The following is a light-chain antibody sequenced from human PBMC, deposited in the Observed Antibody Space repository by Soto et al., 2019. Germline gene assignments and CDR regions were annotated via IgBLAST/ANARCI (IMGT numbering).Light chain of an antibody. CDR3: SSYAGGNNLV. J-gene: IGLJ1*01. CDR2: EVS. CDR1: SSDVGGYNY. Sequence: QSALTQPPSASGSPGQSVTISCTGTSSDVGGYNYVSWYQQHPGKAPKLMIYEVSKRPSGVPDRFSGSKSGNTASLTVSGLQTEDEADYYCSSYAGGNNLVFGTVTKVTVL. V-gene: IGLV2-8*01.